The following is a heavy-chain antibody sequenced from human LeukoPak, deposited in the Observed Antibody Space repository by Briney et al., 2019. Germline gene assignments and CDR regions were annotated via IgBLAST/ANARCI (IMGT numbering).Heavy chain of an antibody. CDR3: ASKSVWNFRMDV. CDR2: INHSGST. Sequence: TSETLSLTCAVYGGSFSGYYWSWIRQPPGKGLEWIGEINHSGSTNYNPSLKSRVTISVDTSKNQFSLKLSSVTAADTAVYYCASKSVWNFRMDVWGKGTTVTVSS. J-gene: IGHJ6*03. D-gene: IGHD1-7*01. CDR1: GGSFSGYY. V-gene: IGHV4-34*01.